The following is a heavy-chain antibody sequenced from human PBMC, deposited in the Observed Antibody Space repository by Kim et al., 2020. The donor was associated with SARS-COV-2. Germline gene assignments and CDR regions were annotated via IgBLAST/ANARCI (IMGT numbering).Heavy chain of an antibody. CDR1: GYTFSSIA. CDR2: MNTNTGDP. CDR3: AARYSSSYFDL. D-gene: IGHD6-13*01. V-gene: IGHV7-4-1*02. J-gene: IGHJ2*01. Sequence: ASVKVSCKASGYTFSSIAMHWVRQAPGQGLEWMGWMNTNTGDPTYAQGFTGRFVFSLDTPVSTAYLQISSLRPEDTAIYFCAARYSSSYFDLWGRGTLVT.